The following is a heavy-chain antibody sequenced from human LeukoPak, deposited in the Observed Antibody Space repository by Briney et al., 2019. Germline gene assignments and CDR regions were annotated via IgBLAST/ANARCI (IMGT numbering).Heavy chain of an antibody. CDR3: PTSSTSRGMDV. CDR2: ISYDGSST. V-gene: IGHV3-30*03. D-gene: IGHD2-2*01. J-gene: IGHJ6*04. CDR1: GFTFSNYG. Sequence: GRSLRFSCAASGFTFSNYGMHRVRQAPGKGLEWVALISYDGSSTYYTDSVKGRFTISRDTSKNTLYLQMNSLRPEDTAVYYCPTSSTSRGMDVWGKGTTVTVSS.